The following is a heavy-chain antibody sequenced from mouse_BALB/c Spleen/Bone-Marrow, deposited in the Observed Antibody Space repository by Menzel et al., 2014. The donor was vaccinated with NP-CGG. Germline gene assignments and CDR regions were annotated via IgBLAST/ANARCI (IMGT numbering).Heavy chain of an antibody. D-gene: IGHD2-2*01. CDR2: IDPANGNT. J-gene: IGHJ4*01. CDR1: GFNIKDTY. V-gene: IGHV14-3*02. CDR3: AGGWLPSYAMDY. Sequence: VQLQQSGAELVKPGASVKLSCTASGFNIKDTYMHWVKQRPEQGLEWIGRIDPANGNTKYDPKFQCKATITADTSSNTAYLQLSSLTSEDTAVYYCAGGWLPSYAMDYWGQGTSVTVSS.